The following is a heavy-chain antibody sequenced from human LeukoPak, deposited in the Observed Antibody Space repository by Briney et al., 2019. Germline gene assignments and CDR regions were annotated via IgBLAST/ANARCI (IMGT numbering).Heavy chain of an antibody. Sequence: GGSLRLSCVASGFNVSSTYMNWVRQAPGKGLEWVSLINSGGTTYYPDSVKGRFTIARDNSKNTLFLQMNSLKDEDTAVYYCAKYGSGTYYNGLYWGQGTLVTVSS. CDR2: INSGGTT. J-gene: IGHJ4*02. V-gene: IGHV3-66*01. CDR3: AKYGSGTYYNGLY. CDR1: GFNVSSTY. D-gene: IGHD3-10*01.